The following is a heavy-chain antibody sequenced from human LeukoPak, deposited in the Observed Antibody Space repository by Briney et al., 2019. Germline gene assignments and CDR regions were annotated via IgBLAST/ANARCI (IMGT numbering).Heavy chain of an antibody. Sequence: ASVKVSCKASGYTFTSYDINWVRQATGQGLEWMGWMNPNSGNTGYAQKFQGRVTMTRNTSISTAHMELSSLRSEDTAVYYCASDYNYYGKSAFDIWGQGTMVTVSS. CDR3: ASDYNYYGKSAFDI. CDR1: GYTFTSYD. CDR2: MNPNSGNT. D-gene: IGHD3-10*01. V-gene: IGHV1-8*01. J-gene: IGHJ3*02.